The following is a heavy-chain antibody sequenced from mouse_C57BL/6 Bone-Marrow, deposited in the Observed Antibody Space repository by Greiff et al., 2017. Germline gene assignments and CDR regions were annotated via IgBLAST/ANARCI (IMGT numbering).Heavy chain of an antibody. CDR3: ARDTVVNWYFDV. Sequence: QVQLKQPGTELVKPGASVKLSCKASGYTFTSYWMHWVKQRPGQGLEWIGNINPSNGGTNYNEKFKSKATLTVDKSSSTAYMQLSSLISEDSAVYYCARDTVVNWYFDVWGTGTTVTVSS. D-gene: IGHD1-1*01. J-gene: IGHJ1*03. CDR2: INPSNGGT. V-gene: IGHV1-53*01. CDR1: GYTFTSYW.